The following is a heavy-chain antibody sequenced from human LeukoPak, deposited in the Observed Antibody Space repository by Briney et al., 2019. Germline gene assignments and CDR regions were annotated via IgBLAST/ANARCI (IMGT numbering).Heavy chain of an antibody. D-gene: IGHD3-3*01. CDR2: ISSSGSTI. CDR3: AKGYDFWSGYYVYQSPDY. Sequence: PGGSLRLSCAASGFTFSDYYMSWIRQAPGKGLEWVSYISSSGSTIYYADSVKGRFTISRDNAKNSLYLQMNSLRAEDTAVYYCAKGYDFWSGYYVYQSPDYWGQGTLVTASS. CDR1: GFTFSDYY. J-gene: IGHJ4*02. V-gene: IGHV3-11*04.